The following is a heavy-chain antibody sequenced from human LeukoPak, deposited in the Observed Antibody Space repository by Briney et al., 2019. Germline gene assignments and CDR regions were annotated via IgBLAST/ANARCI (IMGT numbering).Heavy chain of an antibody. CDR1: GFTFSNYW. D-gene: IGHD6-13*01. Sequence: GSLRLSCAASGFTFSNYWMSWIRQPPGKGLEWIGEINHSGSTNYNPSLKSRATISVDTSKNQFSLKLSSVTAADTAVYYCARHRRRWYILTGNYFDYWGQGTLVTVSS. CDR3: ARHRRRWYILTGNYFDY. CDR2: INHSGST. V-gene: IGHV4-34*01. J-gene: IGHJ4*02.